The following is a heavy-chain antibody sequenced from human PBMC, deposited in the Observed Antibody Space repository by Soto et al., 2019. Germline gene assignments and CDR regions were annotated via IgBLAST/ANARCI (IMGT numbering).Heavy chain of an antibody. V-gene: IGHV3-33*01. D-gene: IGHD4-17*01. CDR1: GFPFSSYG. CDR3: ARDATVTTSHYYYYLDV. J-gene: IGHJ6*03. Sequence: GGPLTLSCAASGFPFSSYGMHWVLQAPDKGLEWVAVIWYDGSNKYYADSAKGRFTISRDNSKNTLYLQMNSLRAEDTAVYYCARDATVTTSHYYYYLDVWGKGTTVTISS. CDR2: IWYDGSNK.